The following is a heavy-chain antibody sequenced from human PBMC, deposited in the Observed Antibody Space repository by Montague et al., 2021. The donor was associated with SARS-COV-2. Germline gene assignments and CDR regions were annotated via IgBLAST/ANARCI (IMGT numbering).Heavy chain of an antibody. J-gene: IGHJ6*02. CDR2: INHSGST. CDR3: ASSGWGQLVRAGYYYYYGMDV. Sequence: SETLSLTCAVYGGSFSGYYWSWIRQPPGKGLGWIGEINHSGSTNYNPSLKSRVTITVDTSKNQFSLKLSPVPAADTAVYYCASSGWGQLVRAGYYYYYGMDVWGQGTTVTVSS. D-gene: IGHD6-6*01. V-gene: IGHV4-34*01. CDR1: GGSFSGYY.